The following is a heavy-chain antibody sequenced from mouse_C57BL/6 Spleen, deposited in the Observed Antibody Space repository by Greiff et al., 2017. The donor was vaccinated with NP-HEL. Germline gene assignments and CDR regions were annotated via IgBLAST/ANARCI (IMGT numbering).Heavy chain of an antibody. J-gene: IGHJ3*01. Sequence: EVQGVESGGGLVKPGGSLKLSCAASGFTFSDYGMHWVRQAPEKGLEWVAYISSGSSTIYYADTVKGRFTIPRDNAKNTLFLQMTSLRSEDTAMYYCARKEDYGSSSYWGQGTLVTVSA. D-gene: IGHD1-1*01. CDR2: ISSGSSTI. V-gene: IGHV5-17*01. CDR1: GFTFSDYG. CDR3: ARKEDYGSSSY.